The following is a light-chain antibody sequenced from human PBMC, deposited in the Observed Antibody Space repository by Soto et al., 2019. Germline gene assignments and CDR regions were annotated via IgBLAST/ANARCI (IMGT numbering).Light chain of an antibody. V-gene: IGKV4-1*01. J-gene: IGKJ4*01. CDR1: QNILYSSNNQNC. CDR3: QEYYCNFP. CDR2: WAS. Sequence: DFLMTQSQDSLAVSLGERATINCKSSQNILYSSNNQNCLAWYQQKPGQPPKLLIYWASTRESGVPDRFSGSGSGTDFTLTISSLQAEDVAVYYCQEYYCNFPFGRGTNVEIK.